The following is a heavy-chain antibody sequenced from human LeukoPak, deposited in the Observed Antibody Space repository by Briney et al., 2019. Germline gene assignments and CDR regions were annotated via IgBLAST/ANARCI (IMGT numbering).Heavy chain of an antibody. CDR3: ARGFPLDGATSGWGYYYYYMDV. D-gene: IGHD1-26*01. CDR1: GVSFSGYY. Sequence: SETLSLTCAVYGVSFSGYYWSWLRQPPGKGLEWIGEINHSGSTNYNPSLKSRVTISVDTSKNQFSLKLSSVTAADTAVYYCARGFPLDGATSGWGYYYYYMDVWGKGTTVTVSS. J-gene: IGHJ6*03. V-gene: IGHV4-34*01. CDR2: INHSGST.